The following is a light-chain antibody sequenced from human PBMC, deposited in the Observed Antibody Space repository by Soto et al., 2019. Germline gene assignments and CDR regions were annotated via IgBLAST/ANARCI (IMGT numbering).Light chain of an antibody. CDR3: QQYNSYPRT. CDR1: QSVSRR. CDR2: EAS. Sequence: DIQMTQSPSVLSLSFGERVTLTCRASQSVSRRVAWYQKKPGKAPTLLIYEASSMDSGVPPSFSGSRACTEFSLPISSLQTHDYAAEDYQQYNSYPRTFGQGTKVDIK. V-gene: IGKV1-5*01. J-gene: IGKJ1*01.